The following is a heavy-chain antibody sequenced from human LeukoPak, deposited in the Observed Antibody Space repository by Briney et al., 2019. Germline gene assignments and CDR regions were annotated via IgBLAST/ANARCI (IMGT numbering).Heavy chain of an antibody. D-gene: IGHD3-10*01. CDR1: GFTFSSYA. J-gene: IGHJ4*02. V-gene: IGHV3-23*01. CDR3: AKALCYYGSGSYSYYFDY. CDR2: ISGSGGST. Sequence: GGSLRLSCAASGFTFSSYAMSWVRQAPGKGLEWVSAISGSGGSTYYADSVKGRFTISRDNSKNTLYLQMNSLRAEDTAVYYCAKALCYYGSGSYSYYFDYWGQGTLVTVSS.